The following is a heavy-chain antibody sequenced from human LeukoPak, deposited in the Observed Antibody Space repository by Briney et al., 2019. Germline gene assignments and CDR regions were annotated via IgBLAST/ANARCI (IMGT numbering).Heavy chain of an antibody. J-gene: IGHJ3*02. D-gene: IGHD3-9*01. V-gene: IGHV3-23*01. Sequence: GGTLRLSCAASGFTFSTYGMSWVRQAPGKGLEWVSGISGSGGNAYYADSVKGRFTISRDNSKNTLYLQMNSLRAEDTAVYYCATREGGYYDILTGYYTGLGAFDIWGQGTMVTVSS. CDR1: GFTFSTYG. CDR3: ATREGGYYDILTGYYTGLGAFDI. CDR2: ISGSGGNA.